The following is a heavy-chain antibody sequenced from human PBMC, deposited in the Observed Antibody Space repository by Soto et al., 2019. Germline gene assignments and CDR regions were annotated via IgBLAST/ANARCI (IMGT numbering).Heavy chain of an antibody. Sequence: SETLSLTCAVSGGYISSSNWWSWVRQPPGKRLLWIADVYHTGTTTYNPSLRRRVSTSVDKSKNNFSLRLSSVTAADTAVYYCAPRADASMVTYFDYWGQGALVTVSS. D-gene: IGHD5-18*01. CDR3: APRADASMVTYFDY. CDR2: VYHTGTT. CDR1: GGYISSSNW. V-gene: IGHV4-4*02. J-gene: IGHJ4*02.